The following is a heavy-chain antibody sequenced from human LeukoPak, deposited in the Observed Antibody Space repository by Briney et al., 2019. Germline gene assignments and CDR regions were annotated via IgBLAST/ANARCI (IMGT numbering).Heavy chain of an antibody. D-gene: IGHD3-16*01. CDR3: ARNPPGRXXYYFDY. V-gene: IGHV4-61*02. Sequence: PSETLSLTCTVSGGSISSGSYYWSWIRQPAGKGLEWIGRIYTSGSTNYNPSLKSRVTISVDTSKNQFSLKLSSVTAADTAVYYCARNPPGRXXYYFDYWGQGTLVTVSS. CDR2: IYTSGST. CDR1: GGSISSGSYY. J-gene: IGHJ4*02.